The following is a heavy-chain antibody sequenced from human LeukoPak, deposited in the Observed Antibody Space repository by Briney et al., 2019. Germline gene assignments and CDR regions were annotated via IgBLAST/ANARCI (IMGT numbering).Heavy chain of an antibody. Sequence: SETLSLTCTVSGGSISSNDYYWSWIRQPPGKGLEWIGEINHSGSTNYNPSLKSRVTISVDTSKNQFSLKLSSVTAADTAVYYCARAPYDYVWGSYRYTSHFDYWGQGTLVTVSS. V-gene: IGHV4-34*01. CDR1: GGSISSNDYY. CDR2: INHSGST. D-gene: IGHD3-16*02. CDR3: ARAPYDYVWGSYRYTSHFDY. J-gene: IGHJ4*02.